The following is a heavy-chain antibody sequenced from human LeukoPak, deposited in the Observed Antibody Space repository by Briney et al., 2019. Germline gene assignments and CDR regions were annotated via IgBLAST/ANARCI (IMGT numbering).Heavy chain of an antibody. CDR2: IIPIFGTA. Sequence: ASVKVSCKASGGTFSSYAISWVRQAPGQGLEWMGGIIPIFGTANYAQKFQGRVTITTDESTSTAYMELSSLRSEDTAVYHCARARDGSYPGYFQHWGQGTLVTVSS. J-gene: IGHJ1*01. D-gene: IGHD1-26*01. V-gene: IGHV1-69*05. CDR3: ARARDGSYPGYFQH. CDR1: GGTFSSYA.